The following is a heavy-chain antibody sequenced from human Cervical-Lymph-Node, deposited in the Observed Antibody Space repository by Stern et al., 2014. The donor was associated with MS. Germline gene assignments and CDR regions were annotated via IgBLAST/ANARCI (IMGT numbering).Heavy chain of an antibody. CDR1: GYTFTTYP. J-gene: IGHJ4*02. CDR3: ARRSGSGSYFDY. V-gene: IGHV1-3*01. Sequence: VQLLASGAEVRKPGASVKVSCKASGYTFTTYPIHWVRQAPGQGLEWMGWLNAGDGNTKSSQKFQGRVTITRDTSASTAYMELSGLRSEDTAVYYCARRSGSGSYFDYWGQGTLVTVSS. D-gene: IGHD1-26*01. CDR2: LNAGDGNT.